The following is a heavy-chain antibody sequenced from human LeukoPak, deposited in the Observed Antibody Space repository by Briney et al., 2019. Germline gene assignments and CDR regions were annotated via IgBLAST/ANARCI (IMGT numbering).Heavy chain of an antibody. CDR2: IHSGGSSK. D-gene: IGHD6-13*01. CDR3: AKDMEDSSSWPT. CDR1: GFTFSNYD. V-gene: IGHV3-30*02. Sequence: PGGSLRLSCEASGFTFSNYDMHWVRQAPGKGLEWVTFIHSGGSSKSYADSVKGRFTISRDNSKNTLYLQMSSLRAEDTAVYYCAKDMEDSSSWPTWGQGTLVTVSS. J-gene: IGHJ5*02.